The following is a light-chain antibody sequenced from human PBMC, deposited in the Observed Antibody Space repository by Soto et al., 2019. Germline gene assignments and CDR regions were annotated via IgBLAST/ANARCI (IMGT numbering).Light chain of an antibody. CDR1: QSISSY. CDR2: AAS. J-gene: IGKJ4*01. V-gene: IGKV1-39*01. Sequence: DIQMTQSPSSLSASVGDRVTITCRASQSISSYLNWYQQKPGKAPKLLIYAASSLQSGVPSRFGGSGSGTDFTLTISSLQPEDFATYYCQQSYSTPLTFGGGTKVDI. CDR3: QQSYSTPLT.